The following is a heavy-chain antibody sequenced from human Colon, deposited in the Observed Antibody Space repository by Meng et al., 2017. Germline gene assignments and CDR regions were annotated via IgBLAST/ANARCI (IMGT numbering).Heavy chain of an antibody. Sequence: VALGESARGGAKTAGTLCPTCHVSVGSIRNDQWWSWVRQAPGKGLEWIGEIYHSGRTNYNPSVKSRVSMSVDKSQNHFSLRLSSVTAADTAVYYCARSPYSGSALPFFDYWGQGSLVTVSS. CDR3: ARSPYSGSALPFFDY. J-gene: IGHJ4*02. CDR1: VGSIRNDQW. V-gene: IGHV4-4*02. CDR2: IYHSGRT. D-gene: IGHD1-26*01.